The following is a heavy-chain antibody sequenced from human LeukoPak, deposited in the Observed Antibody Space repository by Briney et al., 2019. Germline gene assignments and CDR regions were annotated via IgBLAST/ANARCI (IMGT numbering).Heavy chain of an antibody. CDR2: ISYDGSNE. V-gene: IGHV3-30*03. J-gene: IGHJ6*02. Sequence: GRSLRLSCAASGFTFSDYGMHWVRQAPGKGLEWMAAISYDGSNEYFGDSLKGRSTISRDNSKNTLYLQMNRLRVEDTAVYYCVRGEYYSSSGMDVWGQGTTVTVSS. D-gene: IGHD3-10*01. CDR1: GFTFSDYG. CDR3: VRGEYYSSSGMDV.